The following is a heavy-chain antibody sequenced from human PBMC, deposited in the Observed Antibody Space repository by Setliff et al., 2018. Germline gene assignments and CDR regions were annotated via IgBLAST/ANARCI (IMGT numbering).Heavy chain of an antibody. Sequence: SVKVSCKASGGTFYKFSFSWVRQAPGQGLEWMGGIIPIFGSTKYAQKFRDRVTITADESTFTAEMELSSLTSEDTALYYCTRDRPLLGALGSCMGVWGNGTTVTVSS. V-gene: IGHV1-69*13. CDR3: TRDRPLLGALGSCMGV. CDR2: IIPIFGST. CDR1: GGTFYKFS. D-gene: IGHD1-26*01. J-gene: IGHJ6*03.